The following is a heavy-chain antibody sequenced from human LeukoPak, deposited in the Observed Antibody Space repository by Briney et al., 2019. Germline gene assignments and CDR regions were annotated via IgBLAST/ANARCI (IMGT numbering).Heavy chain of an antibody. V-gene: IGHV3-11*03. CDR1: GFNFSDYY. CDR2: IIITGVYT. CDR3: ARQESGGWNIY. Sequence: GGSLRLSCVASGFNFSDYYMSWIRQAPGKGLEWVSNIIITGVYTHYTDSVKGRFTISRDDTKNSLYLQMNSLRAEDTAVYYCARQESGGWNIYWGQGTLVIVSS. J-gene: IGHJ4*02. D-gene: IGHD1/OR15-1a*01.